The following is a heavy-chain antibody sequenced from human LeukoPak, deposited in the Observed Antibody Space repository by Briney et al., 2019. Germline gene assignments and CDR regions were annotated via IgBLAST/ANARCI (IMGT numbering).Heavy chain of an antibody. CDR1: GGTFSSYA. Sequence: ASVKVSCKASGGTFSSYAISWVRQAPGQGLEWMGVIIPIFGTANYAQKFQGRVTITADESTSTAYMELSSLRSEDTAVYYCARAPQEGYYDSSGYYSNGAFDIWGQGTMVTVSS. J-gene: IGHJ3*02. D-gene: IGHD3-22*01. CDR3: ARAPQEGYYDSSGYYSNGAFDI. V-gene: IGHV1-69*13. CDR2: IIPIFGTA.